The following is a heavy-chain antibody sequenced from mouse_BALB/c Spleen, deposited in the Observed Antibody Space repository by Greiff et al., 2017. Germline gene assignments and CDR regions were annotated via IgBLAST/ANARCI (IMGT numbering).Heavy chain of an antibody. CDR1: GYTFTRYN. J-gene: IGHJ4*01. V-gene: IGHV1-12*01. Sequence: QSGAELARPGASVKMSCKASGYTFTRYNMHWVKQTPGQGLEWIGAIYPGNGDTSYNQKFKGKATLTADKSSSTAYMQLSSLTSEDSAVYYCARNGYYGGYYAMDYWGQGTSVTVSA. CDR2: IYPGNGDT. D-gene: IGHD2-3*01. CDR3: ARNGYYGGYYAMDY.